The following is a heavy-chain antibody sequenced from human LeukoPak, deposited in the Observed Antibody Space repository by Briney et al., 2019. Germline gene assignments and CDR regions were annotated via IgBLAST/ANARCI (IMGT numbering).Heavy chain of an antibody. CDR3: ARVSRLWWARDI. V-gene: IGHV4-59*08. CDR1: GVSISNHY. Sequence: SETLSLTCTVSGVSISNHYSSWIRQPPGKGLEWIGYIYYTGNTNYNPSLKSRVTISEDTSKNQVSLKLSSVTAADTAVYYCARVSRLWWARDIWGQGTMVTVSS. D-gene: IGHD2-21*01. J-gene: IGHJ3*02. CDR2: IYYTGNT.